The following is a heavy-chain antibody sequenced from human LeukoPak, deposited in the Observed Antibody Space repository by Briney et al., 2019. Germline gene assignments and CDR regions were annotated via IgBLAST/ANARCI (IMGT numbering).Heavy chain of an antibody. CDR2: ITGSGTTT. CDR3: TRNSGWYGLS. CDR1: GFTFRTYA. Sequence: GGSLRLSCAASGFTFRTYAMTWVRQAPGKGLEWVSTITGSGTTTNYADSVKGRFTISRDNSNNTLFLHLNSLRGEDTAVYYCTRNSGWYGLSWGQGTLVTVSS. V-gene: IGHV3-23*01. J-gene: IGHJ1*01. D-gene: IGHD6-19*01.